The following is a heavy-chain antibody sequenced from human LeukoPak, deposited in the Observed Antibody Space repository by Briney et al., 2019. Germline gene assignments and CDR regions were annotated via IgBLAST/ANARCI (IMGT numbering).Heavy chain of an antibody. CDR3: ARDLSDYGDYYYYYMDV. CDR1: GDSVSSNSAA. Sequence: SQTPSLTCAISGDSVSSNSAAWNWIRQSPSRGLEWLGRTYYRSRWYNDYAVSVKSRITINPDTSKNQFSLQLNSVTPEDTAVYYCARDLSDYGDYYYYYMDVWGKGTTVTVSS. D-gene: IGHD4-17*01. V-gene: IGHV6-1*01. J-gene: IGHJ6*03. CDR2: TYYRSRWYN.